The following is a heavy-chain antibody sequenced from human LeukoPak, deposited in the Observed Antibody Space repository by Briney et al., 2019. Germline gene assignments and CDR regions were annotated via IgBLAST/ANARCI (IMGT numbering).Heavy chain of an antibody. J-gene: IGHJ3*02. CDR1: GFAVSSNY. Sequence: GGSLRLSCAASGFAVSSNYMSWVRQAPGKGLEWVSVIYSDSRTYYADSVKGRFTISRDNSKNTLFLQMNTLRAEDTAVYYCARDGNYGDAFDIWGQGTMVTVPS. D-gene: IGHD4-17*01. CDR3: ARDGNYGDAFDI. V-gene: IGHV3-66*01. CDR2: IYSDSRT.